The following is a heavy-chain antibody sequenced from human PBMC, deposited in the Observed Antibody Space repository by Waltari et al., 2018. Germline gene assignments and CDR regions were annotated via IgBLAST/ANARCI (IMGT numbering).Heavy chain of an antibody. J-gene: IGHJ4*02. Sequence: VQLVESGGGLVQPGGSLRLSCAASGFTFSSYAMSWVRQTPGKGLEWIGEIYHSGSTNYNPSLKSRVTISVDKSKNQFSLKLSSVTAADTAVYYCARDLMVAAAGSGYWGQGTLVTVSS. V-gene: IGHV4-4*02. CDR3: ARDLMVAAAGSGY. CDR2: IYHSGST. D-gene: IGHD6-13*01. CDR1: GFTFSSYAM.